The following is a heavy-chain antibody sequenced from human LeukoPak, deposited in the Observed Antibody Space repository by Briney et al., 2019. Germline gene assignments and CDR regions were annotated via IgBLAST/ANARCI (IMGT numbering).Heavy chain of an antibody. CDR2: INPNSGGT. Sequence: ASVKVSCKTSGFTFTGFHMHWVRQAPGQGLEWMGWINPNSGGTNYAQKFQGRVTMTRDTSISTAYMELSRLRSDDTAVYYCAREIVGATLPDYWGQGTLVTVSS. CDR1: GFTFTGFH. V-gene: IGHV1-2*02. D-gene: IGHD1-26*01. J-gene: IGHJ4*02. CDR3: AREIVGATLPDY.